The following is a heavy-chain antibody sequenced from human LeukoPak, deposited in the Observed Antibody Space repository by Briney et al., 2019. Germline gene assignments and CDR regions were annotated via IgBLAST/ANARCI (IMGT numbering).Heavy chain of an antibody. CDR3: AEIAAAGTLFDY. D-gene: IGHD6-13*01. CDR1: GGSFSAYY. J-gene: IGHJ4*02. V-gene: IGHV4-34*01. Sequence: PSETLSLTCAVYGGSFSAYYWSWIRQPPGKGREWIGEINHRGSTNYNPSLMSRVTMSVDTSKSQFSLKLSSVTAADTAVYYCAEIAAAGTLFDYWGQGTLVTVSS. CDR2: INHRGST.